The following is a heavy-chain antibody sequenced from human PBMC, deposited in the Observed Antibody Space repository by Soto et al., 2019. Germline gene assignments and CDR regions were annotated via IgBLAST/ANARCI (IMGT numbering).Heavy chain of an antibody. CDR2: ISSSGSTI. Sequence: GGSLRLSCAASGFTFSDYYMTWFRQAPGKGLEWVSYISSSGSTIYYADSVKGRFTISRDNAKNSLYLQMNSLRAEDTAVYYCARGWPASGHYYGSGIDHYYYYMDVWGKGTTVTVSS. V-gene: IGHV3-11*01. J-gene: IGHJ6*03. D-gene: IGHD3-10*01. CDR1: GFTFSDYY. CDR3: ARGWPASGHYYGSGIDHYYYYMDV.